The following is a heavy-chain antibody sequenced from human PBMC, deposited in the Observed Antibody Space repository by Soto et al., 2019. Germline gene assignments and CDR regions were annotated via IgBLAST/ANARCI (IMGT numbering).Heavy chain of an antibody. CDR3: AHSRDSDCSSTSCLNWFDP. CDR1: GVSLSASGVG. Sequence: QITLKESGPTLVKPTQTLTLTCTFSGVSLSASGVGVGWIRQPPGEALEWLASIYWNDDTRYSPSLKSRLTITKDTSKNRVVLTLTNMDPVDTATYFCAHSRDSDCSSTSCLNWFDPWGQGTLVTVSS. D-gene: IGHD2-2*01. J-gene: IGHJ5*02. CDR2: IYWNDDT. V-gene: IGHV2-5*01.